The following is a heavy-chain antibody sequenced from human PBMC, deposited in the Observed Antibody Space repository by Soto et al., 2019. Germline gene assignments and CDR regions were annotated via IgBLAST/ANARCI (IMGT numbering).Heavy chain of an antibody. J-gene: IGHJ3*02. Sequence: QVQLQESGPKLLKPSETLSLTCSVSGASLRHDVHYWSWIRQRPGKGLDWIGYTHYSGATSYSPSLKSGITISADTSKNQFSLKLTSVTAADTAVYFCARDGGLGPKGYALEIWGQGTVVTVSS. CDR1: GASLRHDVHY. CDR2: THYSGAT. D-gene: IGHD3-16*01. CDR3: ARDGGLGPKGYALEI. V-gene: IGHV4-31*03.